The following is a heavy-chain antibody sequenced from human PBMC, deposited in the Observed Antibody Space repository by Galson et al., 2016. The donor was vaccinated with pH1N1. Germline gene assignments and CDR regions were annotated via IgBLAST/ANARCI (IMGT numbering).Heavy chain of an antibody. CDR2: MSQDGNKK. D-gene: IGHD1-26*01. CDR3: VRAVGRAEAH. V-gene: IGHV3-7*01. CDR1: GFTLSSYW. J-gene: IGHJ4*02. Sequence: SLRLSCAASGFTLSSYWMSWVRQAPGKGLEWVANMSQDGNKKYYVDSVKGRFIISGDYSKNSLYLQMNSLRAEDTAMYYCVRAVGRAEAHWGQGTLVTVSS.